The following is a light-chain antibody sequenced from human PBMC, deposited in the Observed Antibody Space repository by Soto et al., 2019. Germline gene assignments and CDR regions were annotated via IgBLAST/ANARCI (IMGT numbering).Light chain of an antibody. CDR3: QQYGSSPQT. CDR1: QSVRSSY. CDR2: GAS. J-gene: IGKJ1*01. Sequence: PGERATLSCRASQSVRSSYLAWYQQKPGRAPRLLIYGASSRATGIPDRFSGSGSGTDFTLTISRLEPEDFAVYYCQQYGSSPQTFGQGTKVEIK. V-gene: IGKV3-20*01.